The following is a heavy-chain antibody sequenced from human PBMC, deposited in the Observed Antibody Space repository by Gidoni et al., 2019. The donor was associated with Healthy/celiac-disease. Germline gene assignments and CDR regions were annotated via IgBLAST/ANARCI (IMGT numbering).Heavy chain of an antibody. D-gene: IGHD1-1*01. CDR3: ARDGSGRTGNNWFDP. CDR1: GFTVRSNY. Sequence: EVQLVESGGGLVQPGGSLRLSCEASGFTVRSNYMSWVRQAPGKGLEWVSVIYSGGSTYYADAVKGRFTISRDNSKNTLYLQMNSLRAEDTAVYYCARDGSGRTGNNWFDPWGQGTLVTVSS. J-gene: IGHJ5*02. CDR2: IYSGGST. V-gene: IGHV3-66*01.